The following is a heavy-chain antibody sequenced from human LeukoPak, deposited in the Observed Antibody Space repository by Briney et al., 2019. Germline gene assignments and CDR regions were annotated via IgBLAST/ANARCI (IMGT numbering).Heavy chain of an antibody. V-gene: IGHV4-34*01. CDR2: INHSGST. CDR3: ATGRHCLIRVGPGTWFDP. D-gene: IGHD3-16*01. J-gene: IGHJ5*02. Sequence: SETLSLTCAVYGWSFSGYYWSWIRQPPGKGLEWIGEINHSGSTNYNASLESPVTISVDTSKNKFSLKLSSVTAADTAVYYCATGRHCLIRVGPGTWFDPCGQGTLVTVSS. CDR1: GWSFSGYY.